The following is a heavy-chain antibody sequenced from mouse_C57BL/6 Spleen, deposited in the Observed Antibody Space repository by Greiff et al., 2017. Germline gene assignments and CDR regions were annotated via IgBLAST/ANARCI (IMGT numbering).Heavy chain of an antibody. CDR3: ARRGPWTLFDY. Sequence: VQVVESGGGLVKPGGSLKLSCAASGFTFSDYDMHWVRQASEKGMEWVAYFSSGSGTIYYADTVKCRFTISRYNAKNTLFRQMTILGSEDTARDYCARRGPWTLFDYWGQGTTLTVSA. V-gene: IGHV5-17*01. CDR1: GFTFSDYD. CDR2: FSSGSGTI. J-gene: IGHJ2*01. D-gene: IGHD3-3*01.